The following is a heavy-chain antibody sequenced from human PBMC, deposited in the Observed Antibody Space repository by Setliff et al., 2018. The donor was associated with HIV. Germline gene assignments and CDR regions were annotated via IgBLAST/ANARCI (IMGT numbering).Heavy chain of an antibody. D-gene: IGHD2-8*01. J-gene: IGHJ4*02. CDR2: IIPILGIA. V-gene: IGHV1-69*10. CDR1: GATFSSYA. Sequence: APVKVSCKASGATFSSYANSWVRQAPGQGLEWMGGIIPILGIANYAQKFQGRVTITADKSTSTAYMELSSLRSEDTAVYYCARESRDCTNGVCYSIDYWGQGTLVTVSS. CDR3: ARESRDCTNGVCYSIDY.